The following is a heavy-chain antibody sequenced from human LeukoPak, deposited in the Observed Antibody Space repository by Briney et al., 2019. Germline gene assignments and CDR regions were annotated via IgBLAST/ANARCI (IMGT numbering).Heavy chain of an antibody. V-gene: IGHV3-33*06. CDR2: IWYDGSNK. Sequence: GGSLRLSCAASGFTFSSYGMHWVRQAPGKGLQWVALIWYDGSNKYYANSVEGRFTISRDNSKNTLYLHMDSLRAEDTAVYYCAKDFYYDSSNYDWGQGTLVTVSS. CDR3: AKDFYYDSSNYD. D-gene: IGHD3-22*01. CDR1: GFTFSSYG. J-gene: IGHJ4*02.